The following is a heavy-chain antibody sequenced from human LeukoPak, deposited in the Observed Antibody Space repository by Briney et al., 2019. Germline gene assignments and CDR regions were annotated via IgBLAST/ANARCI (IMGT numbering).Heavy chain of an antibody. CDR3: ARSHPYSRGWYVL. CDR2: NYDSGSN. CDR1: GYSIRSGFY. D-gene: IGHD6-13*01. J-gene: IGHJ5*02. V-gene: IGHV4-38-2*01. Sequence: SENLSLTCAVSGYSIRSGFYWTWIRPPPGEWLEWIGTNYDSGSNFYNPSLKSRVTRSVDTSKNQFSLKLNSVTAADTAEDYCARSHPYSRGWYVLWGQGTLVTVSS.